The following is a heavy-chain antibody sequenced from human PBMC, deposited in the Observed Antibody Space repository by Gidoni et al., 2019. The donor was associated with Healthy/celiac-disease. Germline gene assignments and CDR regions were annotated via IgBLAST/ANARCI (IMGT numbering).Heavy chain of an antibody. Sequence: EVQLVESGGGLVQPGRSLSLSCAASGLPFDDYAMHWGRQAPGKGLEWVSGISWNSGSIGYADSVKGRFTISRDNAKNSLYLQMNSLRAEDTALYYCATSSRYSNRFYMDVWGKGTTVTVSS. D-gene: IGHD4-4*01. CDR3: ATSSRYSNRFYMDV. V-gene: IGHV3-9*01. CDR2: ISWNSGSI. CDR1: GLPFDDYA. J-gene: IGHJ6*03.